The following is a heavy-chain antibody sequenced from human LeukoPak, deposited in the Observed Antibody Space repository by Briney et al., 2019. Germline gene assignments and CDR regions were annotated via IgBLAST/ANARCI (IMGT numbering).Heavy chain of an antibody. V-gene: IGHV4-59*08. Sequence: SETLSLTCTVSGGSISSYYWSWIRQPPGKGLEWIGYIYYSGSTNYNPSLKSRVTISVDTSKNQFSLKLSSVTAADTAVYYCARLPPHYDILTGYFADAFDIWCQGTMVTVSS. CDR2: IYYSGST. CDR3: ARLPPHYDILTGYFADAFDI. D-gene: IGHD3-9*01. CDR1: GGSISSYY. J-gene: IGHJ3*02.